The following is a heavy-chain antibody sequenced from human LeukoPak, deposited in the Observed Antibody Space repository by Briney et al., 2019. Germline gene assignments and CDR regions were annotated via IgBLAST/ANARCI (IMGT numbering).Heavy chain of an antibody. CDR3: ARVKVGTTYWFDA. D-gene: IGHD1-26*01. V-gene: IGHV3-66*01. CDR2: VYSGGST. CDR1: RFIVNYYY. J-gene: IGHJ5*02. Sequence: GGSLRLSCAASRFIVNYYYMSWVRQPPGKGLEWVSVVYSGGSTYYADSVKGRFTISRDNSKNMVYLQMNSLRVEDTAVYYCARVKVGTTYWFDAWGQGTLVTVSS.